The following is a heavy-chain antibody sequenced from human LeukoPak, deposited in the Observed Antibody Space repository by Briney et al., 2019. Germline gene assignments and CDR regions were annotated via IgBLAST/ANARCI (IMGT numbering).Heavy chain of an antibody. J-gene: IGHJ4*02. Sequence: GGSLRLSCAASGFTFSSYAMSWVRQAPGKGLEWVSTLSGSGDSTNYADSMKGRFTISRDNSKNTLYLQMNSLRADDTAVYYCANKATTSRSYPFDYWGQGTLVTVSS. V-gene: IGHV3-23*01. CDR1: GFTFSSYA. CDR2: LSGSGDST. D-gene: IGHD1-26*01. CDR3: ANKATTSRSYPFDY.